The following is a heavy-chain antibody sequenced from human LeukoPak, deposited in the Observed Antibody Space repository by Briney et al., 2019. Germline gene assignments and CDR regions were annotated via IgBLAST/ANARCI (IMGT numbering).Heavy chain of an antibody. D-gene: IGHD3-16*01. V-gene: IGHV3-23*01. CDR2: ISGSGGST. CDR3: AKDLTYYYGMDV. J-gene: IGHJ6*02. CDR1: GFTFSSYA. Sequence: GGSLRLSCTASGFTFSSYAMSWVRQTPGKGLEWVSTISGSGGSTYYADSVKGRFTISRDNSKNTLYLQMNSLRAEDTAVYYCAKDLTYYYGMDVWGQGTTVTVSS.